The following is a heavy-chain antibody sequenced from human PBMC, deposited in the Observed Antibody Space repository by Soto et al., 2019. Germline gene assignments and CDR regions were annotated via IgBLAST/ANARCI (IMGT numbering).Heavy chain of an antibody. CDR1: GFTFSSYG. D-gene: IGHD3-16*01. V-gene: IGHV3-30*18. CDR2: ISYDGSNK. CDR3: AKEAAYDYVWGNYYYFDY. J-gene: IGHJ4*02. Sequence: GGSLRLSCAASGFTFSSYGMHWVRQAPGKGLEWVAVISYDGSNKYYADSVKGRFTISRDNSKNTLYLQMNSLRAEDTAVYYCAKEAAYDYVWGNYYYFDYWGQGTLVTVSS.